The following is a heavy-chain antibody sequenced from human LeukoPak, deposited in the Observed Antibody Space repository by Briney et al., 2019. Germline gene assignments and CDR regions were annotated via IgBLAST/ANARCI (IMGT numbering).Heavy chain of an antibody. D-gene: IGHD3-10*01. V-gene: IGHV4-30-2*01. CDR2: IYHSGST. CDR3: AKLMVRGVGFDY. J-gene: IGHJ4*02. Sequence: SETLSLTCAVSGGSISSGGYSWSWIQQPPGKGLEWIGYIYHSGSTYYNPSLKSRVTISVDRSKNQFSLKLSSVTAADTAVYYCAKLMVRGVGFDYWGQGTLVTVSS. CDR1: GGSISSGGYS.